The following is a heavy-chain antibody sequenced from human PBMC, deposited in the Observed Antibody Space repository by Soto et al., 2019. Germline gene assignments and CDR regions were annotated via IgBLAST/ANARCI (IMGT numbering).Heavy chain of an antibody. V-gene: IGHV1-69*01. CDR3: AREGRRSSSWHPDLNY. J-gene: IGHJ4*02. CDR2: IIPIFGTA. CDR1: GGTFSSYA. D-gene: IGHD6-13*01. Sequence: QVQLVQSGAEVKKPGSSVKVSCKASGGTFSSYAISWVRQAPGQGLEWMGGIIPIFGTANYAQKFQGRVTITADESTSTADMELSSLRSEDTAVYYCAREGRRSSSWHPDLNYWGQGTLVTVSS.